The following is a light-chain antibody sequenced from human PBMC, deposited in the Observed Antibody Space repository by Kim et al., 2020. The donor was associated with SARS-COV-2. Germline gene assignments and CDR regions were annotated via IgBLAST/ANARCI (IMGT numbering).Light chain of an antibody. CDR1: QSISSE. CDR3: QQYNRYCT. J-gene: IGKJ1*01. CDR2: KAS. V-gene: IGKV1-5*03. Sequence: DIQMTQSPSTLSASVGDRVTITCRASQSISSELAWYQQKPGKAPKLLIYKASSLQSGVPSRFSGSGSGTEFTLTISGLQPDDFATYYCQQYNRYCTFGQGTKVDIK.